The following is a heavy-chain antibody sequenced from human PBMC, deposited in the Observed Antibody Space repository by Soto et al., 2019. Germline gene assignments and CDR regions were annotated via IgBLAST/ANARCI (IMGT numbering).Heavy chain of an antibody. V-gene: IGHV4-31*03. J-gene: IGHJ6*02. D-gene: IGHD2-2*01. CDR2: IYCSGST. CDR1: GGSISSGGYY. Sequence: QVQLQESGPGLVKPSQTLSLTCTVSGGSISSGGYYWSWIRQHPGKGLEWIGYIYCSGSTYYNPSLKSRVTIALDTSKNQFSLKLSSVMAADTAVYYCARGGGVVVVPAAMSSGAGMDVWGQGTTVTVSS. CDR3: ARGGGVVVVPAAMSSGAGMDV.